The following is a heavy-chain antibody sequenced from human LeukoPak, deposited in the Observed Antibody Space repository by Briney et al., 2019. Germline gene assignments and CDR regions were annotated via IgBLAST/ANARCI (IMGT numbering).Heavy chain of an antibody. Sequence: PSETLSLTCAVYGGSFSGYYWSWIRQPPGKGLEWTGEINHSGSTNYNPSLKSRVTISVDTSKNQFSLKLSSVTAADTAVYYCARTYYDFWSGYYYFDYWGQGTLVTVSS. CDR2: INHSGST. CDR1: GGSFSGYY. D-gene: IGHD3-3*01. V-gene: IGHV4-34*01. J-gene: IGHJ4*02. CDR3: ARTYYDFWSGYYYFDY.